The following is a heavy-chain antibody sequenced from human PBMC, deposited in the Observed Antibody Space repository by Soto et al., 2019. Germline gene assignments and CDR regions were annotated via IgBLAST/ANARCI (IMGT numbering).Heavy chain of an antibody. Sequence: QVQLVQSGAEVKKPGSSVKVSCKASGGTFSSYTISWVRQAPGQGLEWMGRIIPILGIENYAQKFQGRVTXTXDXFTSTAYMELSSLRSEDTAVYYCARPAGSGSYAFDIWGQGTMVTVSS. CDR2: IIPILGIE. D-gene: IGHD3-10*01. CDR1: GGTFSSYT. J-gene: IGHJ3*02. V-gene: IGHV1-69*02. CDR3: ARPAGSGSYAFDI.